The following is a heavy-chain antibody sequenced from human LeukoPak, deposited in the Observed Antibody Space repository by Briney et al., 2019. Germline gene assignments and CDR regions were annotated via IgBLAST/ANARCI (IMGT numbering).Heavy chain of an antibody. Sequence: PGGFLRLSCAASGFTFYDYAMHWVRQAPGKGLEWVSLISWDGGSTYYADSVKGRFTISRDNSKNSLYLQMNSLRAEDTALYYCAKDGQQPTSGYYYYYMDVWGKGTTVTVSS. CDR2: ISWDGGST. CDR3: AKDGQQPTSGYYYYYMDV. D-gene: IGHD6-13*01. CDR1: GFTFYDYA. V-gene: IGHV3-43D*04. J-gene: IGHJ6*03.